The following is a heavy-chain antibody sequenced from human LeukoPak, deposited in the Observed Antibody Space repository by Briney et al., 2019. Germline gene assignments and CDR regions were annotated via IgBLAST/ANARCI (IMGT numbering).Heavy chain of an antibody. J-gene: IGHJ6*02. D-gene: IGHD6-13*01. CDR1: GVTISSYY. CDR3: ARAPRYRSSSSGMDI. CDR2: IYYSRST. V-gene: IGHV4-59*01. Sequence: PSETLTLTCAASGVTISSYYWSWVRQPPGKGLEWVWYIYYSRSTNYNPSLKSRVTISVDPSKNQFSLKLSSVTAADTAVYYCARAPRYRSSSSGMDIWGQGTTVTVSS.